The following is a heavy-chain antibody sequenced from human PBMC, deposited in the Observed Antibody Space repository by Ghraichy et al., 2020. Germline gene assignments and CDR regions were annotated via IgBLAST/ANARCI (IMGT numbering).Heavy chain of an antibody. J-gene: IGHJ3*02. CDR1: GFTFSTYA. CDR3: AKGYSAGYDLNAFDI. Sequence: GGSLRLSCAASGFTFSTYAMSWVRQAPGKGLEWVSAISGSGGNTYYADSVKGRFTISRDNSKNTLYLQMNSLRAEDTAVYYCAKGYSAGYDLNAFDIWGQWTMVTVSS. CDR2: ISGSGGNT. V-gene: IGHV3-23*01. D-gene: IGHD1-26*01.